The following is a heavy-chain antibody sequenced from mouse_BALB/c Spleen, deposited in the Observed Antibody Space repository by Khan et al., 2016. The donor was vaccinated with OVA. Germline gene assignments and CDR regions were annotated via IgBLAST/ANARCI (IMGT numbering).Heavy chain of an antibody. J-gene: IGHJ3*01. CDR3: ASLYYRYDVSWFAY. CDR1: GFSLTSYG. Sequence: VQLVESGPGLVQPSQSLSITCTVSGFSLTSYGVHWVRQSPGKGLEWLGVIWSGGSTDYNAAFISRLSISKDNSKSQVFFKMNSLQANDTAIYYCASLYYRYDVSWFAYWGQGTLVTVSA. V-gene: IGHV2-2*02. D-gene: IGHD2-14*01. CDR2: IWSGGST.